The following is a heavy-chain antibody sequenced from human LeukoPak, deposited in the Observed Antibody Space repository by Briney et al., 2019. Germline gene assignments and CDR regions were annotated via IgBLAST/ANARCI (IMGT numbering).Heavy chain of an antibody. CDR3: ARDHPHDKGYSGYSYFDS. V-gene: IGHV3-21*01. Sequence: KAGGSLRLSCAASGFTFSSYSMHWVRQAPGKGLEWVSSISSSSSYIYYADSVKGRFTISRDNAKNSLYVQMNSLRAEDTAVYYCARDHPHDKGYSGYSYFDSWGQGTLVTVSS. CDR1: GFTFSSYS. CDR2: ISSSSSYI. D-gene: IGHD5-12*01. J-gene: IGHJ4*02.